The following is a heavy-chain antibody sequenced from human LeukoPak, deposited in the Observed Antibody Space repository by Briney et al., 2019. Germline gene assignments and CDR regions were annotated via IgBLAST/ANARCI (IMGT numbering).Heavy chain of an antibody. V-gene: IGHV3-23*01. CDR2: ISGSGGST. Sequence: GGSLRLSCAASGFTFSSYAMSWVRQAPGKGLEWVSAISGSGGSTYYADSVKGRFTISRDNSKNTLYLQMNSLRAEDTAVYYCAKDFPDYYGSGSYPPRAWGFDYWGQGTLVTVSS. J-gene: IGHJ4*02. CDR1: GFTFSSYA. D-gene: IGHD3-10*01. CDR3: AKDFPDYYGSGSYPPRAWGFDY.